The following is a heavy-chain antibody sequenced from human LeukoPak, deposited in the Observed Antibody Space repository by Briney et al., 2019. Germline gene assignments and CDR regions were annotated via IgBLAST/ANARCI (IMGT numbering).Heavy chain of an antibody. CDR2: ISAYNGNT. CDR1: GYTFTSYG. V-gene: IGHV1-18*01. CDR3: ARAQGPYDILTGYYYYYYMDV. Sequence: ASVKVSCKASGYTFTSYGISWVRLAPGQGLEWMGWISAYNGNTNYAQKLQGRVTMTTDTSTSTAYMELSSLRSEDTAVYYCARAQGPYDILTGYYYYYYMDVWGKGTTVTVSS. D-gene: IGHD3-9*01. J-gene: IGHJ6*03.